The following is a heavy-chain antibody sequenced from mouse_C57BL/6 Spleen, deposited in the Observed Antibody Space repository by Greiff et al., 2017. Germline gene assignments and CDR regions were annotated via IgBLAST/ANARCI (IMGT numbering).Heavy chain of an antibody. D-gene: IGHD1-1*01. CDR3: ARNNFTEAFDY. CDR2: IDPSDSYP. J-gene: IGHJ2*01. Sequence: QVQLQQPGAELVMPGASVKLSCKASGYTFTSYWMHWVKQRPGQGLEWIGEIDPSDSYPNYNPKFKGKSTLTVDKSSSTAYMQRSSLTSEDSAVYYCARNNFTEAFDYWGQGTTLTVSS. CDR1: GYTFTSYW. V-gene: IGHV1-69*01.